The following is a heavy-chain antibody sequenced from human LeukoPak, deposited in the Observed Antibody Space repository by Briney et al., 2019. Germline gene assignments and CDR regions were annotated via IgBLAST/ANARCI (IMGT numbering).Heavy chain of an antibody. Sequence: SETLSLTCTVSGGSISSGDYYWSWIRQPRGKGLEWIGYIYYSGSTYYNPSLKSRVTISVDTSKNQFSLKLSSVTAADTAVYYCARAPYCTNGVCYTGFDYWGQGTLVTVSS. D-gene: IGHD2-8*01. V-gene: IGHV4-30-4*02. CDR3: ARAPYCTNGVCYTGFDY. J-gene: IGHJ4*02. CDR1: GGSISSGDYY. CDR2: IYYSGST.